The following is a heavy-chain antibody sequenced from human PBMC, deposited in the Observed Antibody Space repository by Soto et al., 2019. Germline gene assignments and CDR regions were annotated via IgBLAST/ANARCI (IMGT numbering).Heavy chain of an antibody. D-gene: IGHD2-15*01. CDR3: ARSGYCSGAMCYSEDYYYYMDV. V-gene: IGHV3-74*01. J-gene: IGHJ6*03. Sequence: PGGSLRLSCVASTFTFNNYWLHWVRQAPGKGLVWVSRIRSDGSTTTYADSVKGRFTISRDNAKNTLFLQMNSLRAEDTAVYYCARSGYCSGAMCYSEDYYYYMDVWGKGTTVTVSS. CDR1: TFTFNNYW. CDR2: IRSDGSTT.